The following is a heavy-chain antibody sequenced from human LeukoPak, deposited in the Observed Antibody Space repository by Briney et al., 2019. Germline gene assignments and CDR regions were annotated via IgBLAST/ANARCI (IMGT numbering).Heavy chain of an antibody. Sequence: ASVKVSCKAFGYTFTGYYLHWVRQAPGEGLEWMGWINPNSGGTKYAQKFQGRVTMTRDTSISTAYMELSRLRSDDTAVYYCARAPIVVVVAATRLRFDPWGQGTLVTVSS. V-gene: IGHV1-2*02. J-gene: IGHJ5*02. CDR1: GYTFTGYY. D-gene: IGHD2-15*01. CDR2: INPNSGGT. CDR3: ARAPIVVVVAATRLRFDP.